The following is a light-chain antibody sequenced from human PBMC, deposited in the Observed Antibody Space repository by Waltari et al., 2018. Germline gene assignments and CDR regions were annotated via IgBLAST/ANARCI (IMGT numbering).Light chain of an antibody. CDR2: EVT. CDR1: STDVGGYDH. CDR3: SSYTSTNTHVL. V-gene: IGLV2-14*01. Sequence: HSALTQPASVSRSPGQSITISCTGTSTDVGGYDHVSWYQQHPGQAPKLMIYEVTNRPSGISYRFSGSKSANTASLTISGLQAEDEADYYCSSYTSTNTHVLFGGGTKLTVL. J-gene: IGLJ2*01.